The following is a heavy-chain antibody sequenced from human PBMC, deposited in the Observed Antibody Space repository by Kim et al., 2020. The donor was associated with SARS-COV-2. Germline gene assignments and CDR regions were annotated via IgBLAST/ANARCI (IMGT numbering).Heavy chain of an antibody. CDR2: INHSGST. V-gene: IGHV4-34*01. CDR1: GGSFSGYY. J-gene: IGHJ6*02. Sequence: SETLSLTCAVYGGSFSGYYWSWIRQPPGKGLEWIGEINHSGSTNYNPSLKSRVTISVDTSKNQFSLKLSSVTAADTAVYYCARVGGQQLVRADYYYYGMDVWGQGTTVTVSS. D-gene: IGHD6-13*01. CDR3: ARVGGQQLVRADYYYYGMDV.